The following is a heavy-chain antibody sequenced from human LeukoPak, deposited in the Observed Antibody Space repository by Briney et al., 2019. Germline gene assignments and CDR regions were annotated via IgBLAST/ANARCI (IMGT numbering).Heavy chain of an antibody. D-gene: IGHD4-17*01. J-gene: IGHJ4*02. CDR3: ARGTTVTTIDY. V-gene: IGHV1-69*04. CDR1: GGTFSSYA. Sequence: ASVKVSCKASGGTFSSYAISWVRQAPGQGLEWMGRIIPILGIANYAQKFQGRVTITADKSTSTAYMELSSLRSEDTAVYYCARGTTVTTIDYWGQGTLVTVSS. CDR2: IIPILGIA.